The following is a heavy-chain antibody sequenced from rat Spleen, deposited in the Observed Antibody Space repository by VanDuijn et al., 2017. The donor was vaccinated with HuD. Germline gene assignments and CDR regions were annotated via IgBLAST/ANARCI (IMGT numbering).Heavy chain of an antibody. Sequence: QVQLKESGPGLVQPSQTLSLTCTVSGFSLPSYNVHWVRQPPGKGLEWMGRMRFNGDTAYNSSLKAKLTISRDTSKNQVFLKMNRLRTDDTGTYYCTRGGSAEGVWDWFAYWGQCTLVTVSS. D-gene: IGHD1-11*01. CDR2: MRFNGDT. CDR1: GFSLPSYN. J-gene: IGHJ3*01. CDR3: TRGGSAEGVWDWFAY. V-gene: IGHV2-63*01.